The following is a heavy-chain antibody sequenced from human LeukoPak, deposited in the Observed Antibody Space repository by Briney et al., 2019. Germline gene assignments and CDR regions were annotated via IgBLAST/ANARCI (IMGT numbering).Heavy chain of an antibody. CDR2: IDPNSGAT. D-gene: IGHD3-10*01. CDR1: GYTFPYY. Sequence: GASVKASCKPCGYTFPYYIHWVRQAPGQGLEWMGWIDPNSGATISAHTFQGRVTMTKDTSFTTVYMELSTLKSDDAAVYYCARDNYGRLDYWGQGSLVTVSS. V-gene: IGHV1-2*02. CDR3: ARDNYGRLDY. J-gene: IGHJ4*02.